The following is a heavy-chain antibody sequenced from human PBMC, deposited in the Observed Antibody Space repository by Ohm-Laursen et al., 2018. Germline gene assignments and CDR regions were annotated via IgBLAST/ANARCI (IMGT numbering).Heavy chain of an antibody. CDR1: GFTFDDYA. D-gene: IGHD3-3*01. CDR2: LSWNSGNS. Sequence: SLRLSCSASGFTFDDYAMHWVRQRPGKGLEWVSSLSWNSGNSNYADSAKDRFTISRDNAKNFLYLHMDSLRADDTALYFCARDKSSNYYDNAIDHWGQGTLVTVSS. J-gene: IGHJ4*02. CDR3: ARDKSSNYYDNAIDH. V-gene: IGHV3-9*01.